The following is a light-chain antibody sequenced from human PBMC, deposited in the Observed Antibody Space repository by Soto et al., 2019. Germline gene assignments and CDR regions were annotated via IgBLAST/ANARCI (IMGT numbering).Light chain of an antibody. CDR3: QQYDHSPRT. CDR1: QSVNSDY. CDR2: GAS. V-gene: IGKV3-20*01. J-gene: IGKJ1*01. Sequence: EIVLTQSPDTLSLSPGERATLSCRASQSVNSDYLAWYQQKPGQGPRVLMYGASNRATGIPDRFSGSGSGTDFTLTISRLEPEDFAVYYCQQYDHSPRTFGQGTKVEIK.